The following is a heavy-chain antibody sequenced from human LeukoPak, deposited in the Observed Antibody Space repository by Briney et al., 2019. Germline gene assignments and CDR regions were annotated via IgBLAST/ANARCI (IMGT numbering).Heavy chain of an antibody. CDR1: GNSISSGDNY. Sequence: SETLSLTCTVSGNSISSGDNYWSWIRQPAGKGLEWIGRIYTSGSTNYNPSLKSRVTISGDTSKNQFSLRLSSVTAADTAVYYCAREQWLVFGGFDPWGQGTLVTVSS. J-gene: IGHJ5*02. CDR2: IYTSGST. CDR3: AREQWLVFGGFDP. D-gene: IGHD6-19*01. V-gene: IGHV4-61*02.